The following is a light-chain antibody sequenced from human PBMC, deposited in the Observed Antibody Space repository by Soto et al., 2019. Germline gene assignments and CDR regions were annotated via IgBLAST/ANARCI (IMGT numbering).Light chain of an antibody. CDR3: LQDFKYPWT. V-gene: IGKV1-6*01. CDR1: QDSRND. Sequence: AIQMTQSPSSLSASVGDRVTITCRASQDSRNDLGWYQQKPGKTPKLLIFAASSSQSGVPSRFSGSGSGTDFTLTISSLQPEDFATYYCLQDFKYPWTFGQGTKVEIE. CDR2: AAS. J-gene: IGKJ1*01.